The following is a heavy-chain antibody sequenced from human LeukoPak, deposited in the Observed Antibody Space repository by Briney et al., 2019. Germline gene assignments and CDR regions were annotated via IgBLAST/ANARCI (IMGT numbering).Heavy chain of an antibody. Sequence: PGGSLRLSCAASGFTFSSYGMHWVRQAPGKGLEWVSYISSSSSAIYYADSVKGRFTVSRDNSKSTVYFQMNGLRVEDTAVYYCAKDRGGLSLFDYWGRGTLVTVSS. D-gene: IGHD3-10*01. CDR3: AKDRGGLSLFDY. V-gene: IGHV3-48*01. CDR1: GFTFSSYG. J-gene: IGHJ4*02. CDR2: ISSSSSAI.